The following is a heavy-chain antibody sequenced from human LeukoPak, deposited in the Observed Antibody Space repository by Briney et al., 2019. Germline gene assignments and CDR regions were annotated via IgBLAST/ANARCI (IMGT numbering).Heavy chain of an antibody. J-gene: IGHJ6*03. D-gene: IGHD1-1*01. CDR2: INPSGGST. CDR3: ARVGRGPDYHYYHYMDV. V-gene: IGHV1-46*01. Sequence: GASVKVSCKASGYTFTSYYMHWVRQAPGQGLEWMGIINPSGGSTSYAQKFQGRVTMTRDMSTSTVYMELSSLRSDDTAVYYCARVGRGPDYHYYHYMDVWGKGTTVTVSS. CDR1: GYTFTSYY.